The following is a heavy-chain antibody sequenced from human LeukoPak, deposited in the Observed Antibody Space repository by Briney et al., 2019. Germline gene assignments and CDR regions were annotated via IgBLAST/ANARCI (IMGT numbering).Heavy chain of an antibody. D-gene: IGHD5-24*01. CDR1: GGTFSSYA. CDR2: IIPIFGTA. V-gene: IGHV1-69*13. CDR3: ARAATSTINYYYYMDV. J-gene: IGHJ6*03. Sequence: GASVKVSCKASGGTFSSYAISWVRQAPGQGLEWMGGIIPIFGTANYAQKFQGRVTITADESTSTAYMELSSLRSEDTAVYYCARAATSTINYYYYMDVWGKGTTVTVSS.